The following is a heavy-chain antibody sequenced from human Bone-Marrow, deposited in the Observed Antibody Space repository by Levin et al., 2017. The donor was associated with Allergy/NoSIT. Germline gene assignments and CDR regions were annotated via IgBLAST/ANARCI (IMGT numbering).Heavy chain of an antibody. J-gene: IGHJ4*02. V-gene: IGHV3-30*18. D-gene: IGHD4-17*01. CDR3: AKEKGDYAGAGFDY. CDR1: GFTFSNYG. Sequence: PGGSLRLSCAASGFTFSNYGMHWVRQAPGKGLEWVAVMSYDGSNEYYADSVKGRFTISRDNSKNTLYLQMNSLRPEDTAVYYCAKEKGDYAGAGFDYWGQGTLVTVSS. CDR2: MSYDGSNE.